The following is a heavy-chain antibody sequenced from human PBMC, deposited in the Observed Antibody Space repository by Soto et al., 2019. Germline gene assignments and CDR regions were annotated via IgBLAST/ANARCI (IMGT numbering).Heavy chain of an antibody. J-gene: IGHJ3*02. Sequence: QLQLQESGPGLVKPSETLSLTYTVSGGSISSSSYYWGWIRQPPGKGLEWIGSIYYSGSTYYNPSLKSRVTISVDTSKNQFSLKLSSVTAADTAVYYCARSRPSGYQLVNAFDIWGQGTMVTVSS. V-gene: IGHV4-39*01. CDR2: IYYSGST. CDR3: ARSRPSGYQLVNAFDI. D-gene: IGHD2-2*01. CDR1: GGSISSSSYY.